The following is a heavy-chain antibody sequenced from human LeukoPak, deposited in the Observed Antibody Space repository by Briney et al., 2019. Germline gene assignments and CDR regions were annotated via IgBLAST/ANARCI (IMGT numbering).Heavy chain of an antibody. Sequence: ASVKVSCKASGYTFTRYAMHWVRQAPGQRLEWMGWINAGNGNTKYSQKFQGRVTITRDTSASTAYMELSSLRSEDTAVYYCARGSTIAAAGTHGYWGQGTLVTVSS. V-gene: IGHV1-3*01. J-gene: IGHJ4*02. CDR3: ARGSTIAAAGTHGY. CDR2: INAGNGNT. D-gene: IGHD6-13*01. CDR1: GYTFTRYA.